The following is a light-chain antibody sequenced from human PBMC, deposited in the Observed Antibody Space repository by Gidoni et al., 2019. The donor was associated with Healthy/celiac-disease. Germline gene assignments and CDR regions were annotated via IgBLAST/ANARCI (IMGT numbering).Light chain of an antibody. J-gene: IGKJ5*01. V-gene: IGKV2-28*01. CDR1: QSLLHSNGYNY. CDR2: LGS. CDR3: MQALQTPT. Sequence: DIVMTQFPLSLPVTPGEPASISCRSSQSLLHSNGYNYLDWYLQKPGQSPQLLIYLGSNRASGVPDRCSGSGSGTDFTLKISRVEAEDVGVYYCMQALQTPTFXQXTRLEIK.